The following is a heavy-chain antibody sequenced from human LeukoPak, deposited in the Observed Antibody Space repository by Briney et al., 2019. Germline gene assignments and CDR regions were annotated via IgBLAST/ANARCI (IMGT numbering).Heavy chain of an antibody. CDR2: ISPQSGNT. J-gene: IGHJ3*02. V-gene: IGHV1-18*01. CDR3: TRVRNSNNWWGAFDI. D-gene: IGHD1-1*01. Sequence: ASVTVSCKAFGYTFDTSSITWVRQSPGQRLEWMGWISPQSGNTQYAQGVQGRVTMTTDTSRSTAYMELRSLRPDDTAVYYCTRVRNSNNWWGAFDIRGQGTMVTVSS. CDR1: GYTFDTSS.